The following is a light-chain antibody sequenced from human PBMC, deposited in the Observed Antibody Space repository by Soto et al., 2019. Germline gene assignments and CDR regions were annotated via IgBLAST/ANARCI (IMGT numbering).Light chain of an antibody. CDR1: SSDVGNYNY. Sequence: QSALTQPPSASGSPGQSVTISCTGTSSDVGNYNYVSWYQQHPGKAPKLMIYEVSKRPSGVPDRFSGSKSGNTASLTVSGLQAEDEADCYCSSYAGSKTLFGGGTKLTVL. V-gene: IGLV2-8*01. CDR3: SSYAGSKTL. CDR2: EVS. J-gene: IGLJ3*02.